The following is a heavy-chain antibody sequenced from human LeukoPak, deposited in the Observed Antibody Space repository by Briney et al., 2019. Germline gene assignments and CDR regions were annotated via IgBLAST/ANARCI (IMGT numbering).Heavy chain of an antibody. J-gene: IGHJ4*02. CDR3: ARDLVSNGFDF. V-gene: IGHV4-59*01. CDR1: GASISTYY. D-gene: IGHD2-21*01. CDR2: IYYGGGT. Sequence: SETLSLTCTVSGASISTYYWNWIRQPPGKGLEWIGFIYYGGGTYYNSSLESRVTISVDTSKNQFSLKLSSVTAADTAVYYCARDLVSNGFDFWGQGTLVTVSS.